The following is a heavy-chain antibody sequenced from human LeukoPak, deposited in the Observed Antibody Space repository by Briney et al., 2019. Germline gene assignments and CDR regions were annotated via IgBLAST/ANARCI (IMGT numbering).Heavy chain of an antibody. CDR3: ARGPNFYGDSYFDY. V-gene: IGHV3-30-3*01. CDR2: ISYDGSNK. J-gene: IGHJ4*02. Sequence: PGGSLRLSCAASGFTFSTYAMHWVRQAPGKGLEWVAVISYDGSNKYYADSAKGRFTISRDNSKNTLYLQMNSLRPEDTAVYYCARGPNFYGDSYFDYWGQGTLVTVSS. D-gene: IGHD4-17*01. CDR1: GFTFSTYA.